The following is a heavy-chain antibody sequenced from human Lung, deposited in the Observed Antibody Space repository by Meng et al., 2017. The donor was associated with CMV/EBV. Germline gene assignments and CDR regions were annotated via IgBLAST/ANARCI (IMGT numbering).Heavy chain of an antibody. CDR1: GYNFTSYG. CDR3: ARSTYYHDSSGPAFDY. CDR2: INTNTGSP. Sequence: AKSGCKVEKGGDSMKVSWKASGYNFTSYGKNWVRQAPGQGLEWMGWINTNTGSPTYDQGFTGRFVFSLDTSVSTAYLQITSLKPDDTAVYYCARSTYYHDSSGPAFDYWGQGTLVTVSS. D-gene: IGHD3-22*01. V-gene: IGHV7-4-1*02. J-gene: IGHJ4*02.